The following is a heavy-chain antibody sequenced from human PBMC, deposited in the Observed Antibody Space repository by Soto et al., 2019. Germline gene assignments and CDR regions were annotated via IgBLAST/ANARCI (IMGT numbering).Heavy chain of an antibody. CDR3: ARQGIAHRGPTFDI. CDR1: GYIFTSYW. V-gene: IGHV5-51*01. CDR2: IYPGDSDT. J-gene: IGHJ3*02. Sequence: PVESLKISCKGSGYIFTSYWIGCVLQMPGKGLEWMGIIYPGDSDTRYSPSFQGQVTISADKSISTAYLQWSSLKASDTAMYYCARQGIAHRGPTFDIWGQGTMVTVSS. D-gene: IGHD2-15*01.